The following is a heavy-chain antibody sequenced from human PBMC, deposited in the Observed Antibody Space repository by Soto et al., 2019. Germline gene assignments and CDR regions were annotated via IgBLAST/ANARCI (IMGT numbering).Heavy chain of an antibody. J-gene: IGHJ4*02. Sequence: ASVKVSCKASGGTFSSYAISWVRQAPGQGLEWMGGIIPIFGTANYAQKFQGRVTITADESTSTAYMELSSLRSEDTAVYYCATLGCSGGSCYHTYYFDYWGQGTLVTVSS. CDR1: GGTFSSYA. CDR2: IIPIFGTA. CDR3: ATLGCSGGSCYHTYYFDY. D-gene: IGHD2-15*01. V-gene: IGHV1-69*13.